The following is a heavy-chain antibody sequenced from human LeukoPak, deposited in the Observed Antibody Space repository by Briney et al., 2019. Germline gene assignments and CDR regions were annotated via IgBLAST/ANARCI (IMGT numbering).Heavy chain of an antibody. Sequence: SVKVSCKASGGTCSSYAISWVRQAPEQGLEWMGRIIPIFGAANYAQKFQGRVTITTDESTSTAYMELSSLRSGDTAVYYCARGGSGWPLNFGYWGEGTLVTVSS. V-gene: IGHV1-69*05. CDR2: IIPIFGAA. D-gene: IGHD6-19*01. J-gene: IGHJ4*02. CDR1: GGTCSSYA. CDR3: ARGGSGWPLNFGY.